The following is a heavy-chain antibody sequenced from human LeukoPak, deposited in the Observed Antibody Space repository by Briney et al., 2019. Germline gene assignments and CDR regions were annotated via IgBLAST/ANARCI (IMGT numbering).Heavy chain of an antibody. J-gene: IGHJ6*03. CDR3: ARAPEGYNYGWEYYLDV. CDR1: GGTFSSYT. CDR2: IIPILGAA. Sequence: SVKVSCEASGGTFSSYTISWVRQAPGQGLEWMGRIIPILGAANYAQKFQGRVTITTDESTNTAYMELSSLRSEDTAAYYCARAPEGYNYGWEYYLDVWGEGTTVTVSS. V-gene: IGHV1-69*16. D-gene: IGHD5-18*01.